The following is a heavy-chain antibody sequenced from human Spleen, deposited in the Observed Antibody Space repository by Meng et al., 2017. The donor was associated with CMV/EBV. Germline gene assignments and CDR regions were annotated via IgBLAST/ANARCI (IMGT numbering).Heavy chain of an antibody. D-gene: IGHD3-3*01. CDR1: GFTFSSYA. V-gene: IGHV3-30-3*01. CDR3: ARVIRDYDFWSGFPQHGMDV. CDR2: ISYDGSTI. Sequence: GESLKISCAASGFTFSSYAMHWVRQAPGKGLEWVAVISYDGSTIHYADSVKGRFTISRDNAKNSLYLQMNSLRAEDTAVYYCARVIRDYDFWSGFPQHGMDVWGQGTTVTVSS. J-gene: IGHJ6*02.